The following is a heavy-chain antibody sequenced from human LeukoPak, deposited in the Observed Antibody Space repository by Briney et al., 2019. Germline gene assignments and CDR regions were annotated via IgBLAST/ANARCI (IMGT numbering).Heavy chain of an antibody. Sequence: GASAKVSCKASGGTFSSYAISWVRQAPGQGLEWMGGIVPIFGTANYAQKFQGRVTITTDESTSTAYMELSSLRSEDTAVYYCARVPGYYYDSSGYYHLGAFDIWGQGTMVTVSS. V-gene: IGHV1-69*05. CDR1: GGTFSSYA. CDR3: ARVPGYYYDSSGYYHLGAFDI. D-gene: IGHD3-22*01. CDR2: IVPIFGTA. J-gene: IGHJ3*02.